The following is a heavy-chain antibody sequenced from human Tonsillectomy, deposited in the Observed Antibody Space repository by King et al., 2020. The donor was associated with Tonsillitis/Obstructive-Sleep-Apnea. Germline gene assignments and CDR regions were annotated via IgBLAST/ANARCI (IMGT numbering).Heavy chain of an antibody. CDR2: IYYSGST. D-gene: IGHD3-3*01. CDR1: GGSISSSSYY. CDR3: ARTHYFWRGYYSRDP. Sequence: QLQESGPGLVKPSETLSLTCTVSGGSISSSSYYWGWIRQPPGKGLEWIGSIYYSGSTYYNPSLKSRVTISVDTSKNQFSLKLSSVTAADTAVYYCARTHYFWRGYYSRDPWGQGTLVTVSS. V-gene: IGHV4-39*01. J-gene: IGHJ5*02.